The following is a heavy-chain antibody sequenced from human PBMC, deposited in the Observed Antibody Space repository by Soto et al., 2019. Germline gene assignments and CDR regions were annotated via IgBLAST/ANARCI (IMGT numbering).Heavy chain of an antibody. J-gene: IGHJ4*02. D-gene: IGHD5-12*01. Sequence: GGSLRLSCAASGFTVSSNYMSWVRQAPGKGLEWVSVIYSGGSTYYADSVKGRFTISRDNSKNTLYLQMNSLRAEDTAVYYCARGIGYRYSGYDLAYFDYWGQGTLVTVSS. V-gene: IGHV3-66*01. CDR2: IYSGGST. CDR3: ARGIGYRYSGYDLAYFDY. CDR1: GFTVSSNY.